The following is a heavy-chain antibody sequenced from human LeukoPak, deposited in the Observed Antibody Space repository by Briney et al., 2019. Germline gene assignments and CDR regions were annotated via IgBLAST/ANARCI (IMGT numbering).Heavy chain of an antibody. V-gene: IGHV1-69*13. Sequence: ASVKVSCKASGGTFSSYVISWVRQAPGQGLEWMGGIIPIFGTANYAQKFQGRVTITADESTSTAYMELSSLRSEDTAVYYCARDGSSGWSFLYYFDYWGQGTLVTVSS. J-gene: IGHJ4*02. CDR2: IIPIFGTA. D-gene: IGHD6-19*01. CDR1: GGTFSSYV. CDR3: ARDGSSGWSFLYYFDY.